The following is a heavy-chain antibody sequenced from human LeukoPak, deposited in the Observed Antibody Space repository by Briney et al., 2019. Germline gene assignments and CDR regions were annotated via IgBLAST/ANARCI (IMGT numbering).Heavy chain of an antibody. J-gene: IGHJ6*04. CDR3: AELGITMIGGV. V-gene: IGHV3-48*04. Sequence: GGSLRLSCAASGFTFSNAWMNWVRQAPGKGLEWVSYISSSGSTIYYADSVKGRFTISRDNAKNSLYLQTNSLRAEDTAVYYCAELGITMIGGVWGKGTTVTISS. CDR2: ISSSGSTI. CDR1: GFTFSNAW. D-gene: IGHD3-10*02.